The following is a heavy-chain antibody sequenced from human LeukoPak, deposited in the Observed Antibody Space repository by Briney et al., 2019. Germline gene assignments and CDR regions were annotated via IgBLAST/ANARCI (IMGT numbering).Heavy chain of an antibody. CDR2: INSNSGGT. Sequence: ASVKVSCKASGYTFSGYYMHWVRQAPGQGLEWMGWINSNSGGTNYAQKFQGRVTMTRETSISTAYMDLRRLTSDDTAVYYRASSGVLEWLCVFDYWGDGKLVTVSS. CDR3: ASSGVLEWLCVFDY. D-gene: IGHD3-3*01. CDR1: GYTFSGYY. J-gene: IGHJ4*01. V-gene: IGHV1-2*02.